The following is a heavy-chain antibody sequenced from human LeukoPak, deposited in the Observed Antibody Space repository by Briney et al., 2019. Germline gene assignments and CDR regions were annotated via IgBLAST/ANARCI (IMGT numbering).Heavy chain of an antibody. CDR2: INPNSGGT. CDR3: ARVANGYCSGGSCSNSWLHTTLFDY. CDR1: GYTFTGYY. J-gene: IGHJ4*02. Sequence: GASVKVSCKASGYTFTGYYMHWVRQAPGQGLEWMGWINPNSGGTNYAQKFQGRVTMTRDTSISTAYMELSRLRSDDTAVYYCARVANGYCSGGSCSNSWLHTTLFDYWGQGTLVTVSS. D-gene: IGHD2-15*01. V-gene: IGHV1-2*02.